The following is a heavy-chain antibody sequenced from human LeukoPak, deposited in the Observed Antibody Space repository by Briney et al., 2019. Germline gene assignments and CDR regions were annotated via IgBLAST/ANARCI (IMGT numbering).Heavy chain of an antibody. Sequence: GGSLRLSCAVSGFTFSGYAMSWVRQAPGKGLEWVSAISGSGSSTYYADSVKGRFTISRDNSKNTLYLQMNSLRAEDTAVYYCAKDKGWGYSAYDCYGMDVWGQGTTVTVSS. V-gene: IGHV3-23*01. J-gene: IGHJ6*02. CDR3: AKDKGWGYSAYDCYGMDV. CDR2: ISGSGSST. CDR1: GFTFSGYA. D-gene: IGHD1-26*01.